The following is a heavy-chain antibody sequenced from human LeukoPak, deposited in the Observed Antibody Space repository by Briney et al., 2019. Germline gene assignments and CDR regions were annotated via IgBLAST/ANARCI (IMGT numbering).Heavy chain of an antibody. D-gene: IGHD5-18*01. CDR2: IKSKTDGGTT. V-gene: IGHV3-15*01. CDR1: GFTFSNAW. Sequence: GGSLRLSCAASGFTFSNAWMSWVRQAPGKGLEWVGRIKSKTDGGTTDYAAPVKGRFTISRDDSKNTLYLQMNSLKTEDTAVYYCTTGHERIQLWLRDYWGQGTLVTVSS. CDR3: TTGHERIQLWLRDY. J-gene: IGHJ4*02.